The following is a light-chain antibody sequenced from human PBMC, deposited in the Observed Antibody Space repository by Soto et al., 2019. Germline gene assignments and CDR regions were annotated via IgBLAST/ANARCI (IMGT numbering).Light chain of an antibody. CDR2: AAS. CDR3: LQDYASPWT. J-gene: IGKJ1*01. Sequence: AIQLTQSPSSLSASVGDRVTIACRASQDIRYDLGWYQKKPEKAPKLLIYAASSLPSEVPSRLSGSGSGTDFILTNSRLQHEDFATYCYLQDYASPWTFGQGTKVEIK. CDR1: QDIRYD. V-gene: IGKV1-6*01.